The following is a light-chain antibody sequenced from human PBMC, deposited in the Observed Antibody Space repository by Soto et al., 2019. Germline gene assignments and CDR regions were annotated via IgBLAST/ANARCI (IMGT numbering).Light chain of an antibody. J-gene: IGKJ2*01. CDR3: QQEHNWPPYT. CDR2: GAS. Sequence: EIVMTQSPATLSVSPGERATLSCRASQSVSTNLAWYQQKPGQAPRLRMYGASTRATGIPARFSGSGSGTEFTLTISSMQSEDFAGYYCQQEHNWPPYTFGQGTKLESK. CDR1: QSVSTN. V-gene: IGKV3-15*01.